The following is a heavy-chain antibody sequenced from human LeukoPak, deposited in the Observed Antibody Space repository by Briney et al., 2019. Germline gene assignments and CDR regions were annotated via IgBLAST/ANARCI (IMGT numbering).Heavy chain of an antibody. D-gene: IGHD3-10*01. V-gene: IGHV4-39*01. CDR2: IYYSGST. J-gene: IGHJ3*02. Sequence: SETLSLTRTVSGGSVSSSSYSWGWIRQPPGKGLEWIGTIYYSGSTYYNPSLKSRVTISVDTSKNQFSLRLSSVTATDTAVYYCASHDTIYDAFDIWGQGTMVTVSS. CDR3: ASHDTIYDAFDI. CDR1: GGSVSSSSYS.